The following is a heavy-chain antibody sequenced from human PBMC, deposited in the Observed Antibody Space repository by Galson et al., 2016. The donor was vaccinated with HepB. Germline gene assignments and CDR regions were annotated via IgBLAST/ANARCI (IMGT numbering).Heavy chain of an antibody. D-gene: IGHD3-10*01. J-gene: IGHJ4*02. CDR3: AKEQGTDAGWFGESDH. Sequence: SLRLSCAASGFTFSSYAMNWVRQAPGKGLEWVSEISANGHRTYYASSVKGRFTVSRDNYEKTLSLQMDSLRAEDTAVYYCAKEQGTDAGWFGESDHWGQGTLVTVSS. CDR1: GFTFSSYA. V-gene: IGHV3-23*01. CDR2: ISANGHRT.